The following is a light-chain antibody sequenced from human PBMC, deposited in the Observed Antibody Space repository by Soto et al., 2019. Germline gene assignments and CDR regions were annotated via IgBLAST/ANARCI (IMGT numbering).Light chain of an antibody. J-gene: IGKJ4*01. CDR3: QKRSNWLT. CDR1: QSVSSN. Sequence: EIVMTQSPATLSVSPGERVTLSCRASQSVSSNLAWYQQKPGQAPRLLIYGASTRATGIPARFSGSGSGTEFTLTISSLQSEDFAVYYCQKRSNWLTFGGGTKVDIK. V-gene: IGKV3-15*01. CDR2: GAS.